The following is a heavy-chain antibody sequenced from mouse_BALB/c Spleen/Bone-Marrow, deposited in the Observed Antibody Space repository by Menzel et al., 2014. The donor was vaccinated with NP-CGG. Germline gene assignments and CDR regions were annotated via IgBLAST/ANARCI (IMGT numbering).Heavy chain of an antibody. D-gene: IGHD2-1*01. CDR1: GYAFTSYN. Sequence: EVHLVESGPELVKPGASVKASCKASGYAFTSYNIYWVKQSHGKSLEWIGYIDPYKGDTNYNQKFKVKATLTVDKSSSTAYMHLNSLTSEDSAVYYCASCGNYEAWFAYWGQGTLVTVSA. V-gene: IGHV1S135*01. CDR2: IDPYKGDT. J-gene: IGHJ3*01. CDR3: ASCGNYEAWFAY.